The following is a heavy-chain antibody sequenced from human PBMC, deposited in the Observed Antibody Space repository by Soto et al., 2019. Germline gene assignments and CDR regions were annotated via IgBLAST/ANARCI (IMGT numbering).Heavy chain of an antibody. D-gene: IGHD2-2*02. V-gene: IGHV1-8*01. J-gene: IGHJ6*04. CDR2: MNPNSGNT. CDR3: ARLYCSSTSCYMPYGRDV. Sequence: ASVKVSWKASGYTFTSYDINWVRQATGQGLEWMGWMNPNSGNTGYAQKFHGRVTMTRNTSISTAYMELSSLRSEDTAVYYCARLYCSSTSCYMPYGRDVGGKGTTVTVSS. CDR1: GYTFTSYD.